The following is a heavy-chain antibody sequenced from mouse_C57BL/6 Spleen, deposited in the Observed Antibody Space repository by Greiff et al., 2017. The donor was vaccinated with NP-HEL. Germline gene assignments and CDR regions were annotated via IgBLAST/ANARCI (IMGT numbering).Heavy chain of an antibody. V-gene: IGHV1-52*01. CDR1: GYTFTSYW. CDR3: ALYDGGFAY. CDR2: IDPSDSET. J-gene: IGHJ3*01. Sequence: QVQLQQSGAELVRPGSSVKLSCKASGYTFTSYWMHWVKQRPIQGLEWVGNIDPSDSETHYNQKFKDKATLTVDKSSSTAYMQLSSLTSEDSAVYYCALYDGGFAYWGQGTLVTVSA. D-gene: IGHD2-12*01.